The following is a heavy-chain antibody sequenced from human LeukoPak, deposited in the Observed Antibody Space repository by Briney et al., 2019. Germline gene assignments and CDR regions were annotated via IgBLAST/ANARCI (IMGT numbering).Heavy chain of an antibody. Sequence: ASVKVSCKASGYTFTGYYMHWVRQAPGQGLEWMGRINPNSGGTNYAQKFQGRVTMTRDTSISTAYMELSRLRSDDTAVYYCARKYSSSWPYYYYYMDVWGKGTTVTVSS. CDR2: INPNSGGT. CDR3: ARKYSSSWPYYYYYMDV. V-gene: IGHV1-2*02. J-gene: IGHJ6*03. D-gene: IGHD6-13*01. CDR1: GYTFTGYY.